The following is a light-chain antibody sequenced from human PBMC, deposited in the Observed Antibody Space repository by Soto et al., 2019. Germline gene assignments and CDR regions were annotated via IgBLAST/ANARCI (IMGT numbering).Light chain of an antibody. V-gene: IGLV2-18*02. CDR2: EVS. Sequence: QSVLTQPPSVSGSPGQSVTISCTGTSSDVGYYNRVSWYQQPPGTAPKLLIYEVSNRPSGVSNRFSGSKSGNTASLTISGLQAEDDADYYCCSYAGVSGVFGGGTQLTVL. J-gene: IGLJ3*02. CDR1: SSDVGYYNR. CDR3: CSYAGVSGV.